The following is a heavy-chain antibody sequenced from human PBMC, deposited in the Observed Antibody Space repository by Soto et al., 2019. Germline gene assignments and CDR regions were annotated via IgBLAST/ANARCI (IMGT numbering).Heavy chain of an antibody. V-gene: IGHV4-39*01. CDR2: IYYSGST. CDR1: GVSISSSSHY. D-gene: IGHD3-9*01. CDR3: ARYKYDILTGYPLGYGMDV. J-gene: IGHJ6*02. Sequence: QLQLRESGPGLVKPSETLSLTCTVSGVSISSSSHYWGWIRQPPGKRLEWIGSIYYSGSTYYNPSLKSRVTISVDTSENQFSLKLSSVTAAATAVYYCARYKYDILTGYPLGYGMDVWGQGTTVTVSS.